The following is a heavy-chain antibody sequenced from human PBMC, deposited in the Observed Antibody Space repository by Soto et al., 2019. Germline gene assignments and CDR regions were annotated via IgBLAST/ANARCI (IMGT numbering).Heavy chain of an antibody. Sequence: QMQLVQSGAEVKKPASSVKVSCKASGGTFSTYPISWVRQAPGQGLEWMGAITPMFGTADYAQKFQGGVTITADISTRTVYMELSSLRSEDTLVYYGAIHGGDCGWVWGQGTVVTVSS. D-gene: IGHD2-21*01. V-gene: IGHV1-69*06. CDR2: ITPMFGTA. CDR3: AIHGGDCGWV. CDR1: GGTFSTYP. J-gene: IGHJ4*02.